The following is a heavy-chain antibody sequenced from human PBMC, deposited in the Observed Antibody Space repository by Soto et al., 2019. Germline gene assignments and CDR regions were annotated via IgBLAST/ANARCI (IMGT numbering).Heavy chain of an antibody. Sequence: SVKVSCKASGGTCSSYVISCVLQARLQGLEWMGGIIPMYGTENYAQKFQDRVTITADTSTSTAYMELSSLRSEDTAVYYCARDLGGCSGGSCRYNWFDPWGQGTPVTVSS. CDR1: GGTCSSYV. CDR3: ARDLGGCSGGSCRYNWFDP. CDR2: IIPMYGTE. J-gene: IGHJ5*02. D-gene: IGHD2-15*01. V-gene: IGHV1-69*06.